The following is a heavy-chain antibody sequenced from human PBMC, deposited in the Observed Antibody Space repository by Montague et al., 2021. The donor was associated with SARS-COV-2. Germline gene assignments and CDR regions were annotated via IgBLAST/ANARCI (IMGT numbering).Heavy chain of an antibody. CDR1: GFTFDDYA. J-gene: IGHJ4*02. CDR2: ISWNSGSI. V-gene: IGHV3-9*01. CDR3: ARLGSYTDY. D-gene: IGHD2-2*02. Sequence: SLRPSCAASGFTFDDYAMHWVRQAPGKGLEWVSGISWNSGSIGYADSVKGRFTISRDNAKNSLYLQMNSLRAEDTALYYCARLGSYTDYWGQGTLVTVSS.